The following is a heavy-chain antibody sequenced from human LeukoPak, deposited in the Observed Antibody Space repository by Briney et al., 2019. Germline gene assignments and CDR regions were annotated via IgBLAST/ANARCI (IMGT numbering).Heavy chain of an antibody. Sequence: DPGGSLRLSCAASGFTFSSYWMNWVRQAPGKGLEWISFISSDANAIYYADSVKGRFTISRDTAKNSLYLQMNSLRVEDTAVYYCARVSTVTPRYWGQGTLVTVSS. CDR1: GFTFSSYW. D-gene: IGHD4-17*01. V-gene: IGHV3-48*01. J-gene: IGHJ4*02. CDR3: ARVSTVTPRY. CDR2: ISSDANAI.